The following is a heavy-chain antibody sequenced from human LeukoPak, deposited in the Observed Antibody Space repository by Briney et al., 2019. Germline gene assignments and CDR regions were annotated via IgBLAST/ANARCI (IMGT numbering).Heavy chain of an antibody. V-gene: IGHV4-59*01. D-gene: IGHD3-22*01. Sequence: SETLSLTCTVSGGSISSYYWSWIRQPPGKGLERIGYIYYSGSTNYNPSLKSRVTISVDTSKNQFSLKLSSVTAADTAVYYCAREKGYYDSSGYWAGNFDYWGQGTLVTVSS. CDR1: GGSISSYY. J-gene: IGHJ4*02. CDR3: AREKGYYDSSGYWAGNFDY. CDR2: IYYSGST.